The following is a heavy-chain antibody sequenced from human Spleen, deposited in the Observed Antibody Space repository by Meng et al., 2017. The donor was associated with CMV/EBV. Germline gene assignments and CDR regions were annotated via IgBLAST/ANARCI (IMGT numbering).Heavy chain of an antibody. CDR3: ARDCRSRPSCSYPYYYGMDV. CDR1: GFTFSIYS. V-gene: IGHV3-48*04. J-gene: IGHJ6*02. D-gene: IGHD2-2*01. Sequence: GGSLRLSCAASGFTFSIYSMNWVRRAPGKGLEWVSYISSSSSTIYYGGSVKGRFTISRDNAKNSLYLQMNSLRAEDTAVYYCARDCRSRPSCSYPYYYGMDVWGQGTTVTVSS. CDR2: ISSSSSTI.